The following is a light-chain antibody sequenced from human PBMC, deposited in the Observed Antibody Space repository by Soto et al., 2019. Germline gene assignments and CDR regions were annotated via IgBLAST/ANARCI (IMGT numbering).Light chain of an antibody. CDR3: QQSYGAPPT. J-gene: IGKJ2*01. V-gene: IGKV1-39*01. Sequence: DIQMTQSPSSLSASVGDRVTITCRASQSIDTNLNWYQQKPGKAPKLLIYAASGLHSGVPARFSGSGSGTDFTLTISSLQPEDFATYCCQQSYGAPPTFGQGTKVEIK. CDR2: AAS. CDR1: QSIDTN.